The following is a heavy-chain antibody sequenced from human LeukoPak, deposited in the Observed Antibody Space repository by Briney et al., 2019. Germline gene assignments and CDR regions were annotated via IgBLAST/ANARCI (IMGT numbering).Heavy chain of an antibody. CDR1: SVSLSTYY. CDR3: ARSFHSSSWYFDY. CDR2: IYYSGST. J-gene: IGHJ4*02. Sequence: SETLSLTCTVSSVSLSTYYWSWIRQPPGKGLEWIGYIYYSGSTNYNPSLNSRVTISVDTSKNQFSLKLSSVTAADTAVYYSARSFHSSSWYFDYWGQGTLVTVSS. D-gene: IGHD6-13*01. V-gene: IGHV4-59*08.